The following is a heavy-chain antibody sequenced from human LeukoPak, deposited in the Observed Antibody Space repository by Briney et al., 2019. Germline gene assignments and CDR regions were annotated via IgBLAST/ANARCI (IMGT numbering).Heavy chain of an antibody. CDR2: TSYDGSKK. J-gene: IGHJ4*02. V-gene: IGHV3-30*18. Sequence: PGWALILSCAASGFTFRNYGRQWGRQPPGRGVELVAVTSYDGSKKYYGDSVKGRFAISRDNSKNTIDLQMNSLRVEDTAVYYCAKDPMAYCGGDCYSWPPGIDYWGQGTLVTVSS. CDR1: GFTFRNYG. CDR3: AKDPMAYCGGDCYSWPPGIDY. D-gene: IGHD2-21*02.